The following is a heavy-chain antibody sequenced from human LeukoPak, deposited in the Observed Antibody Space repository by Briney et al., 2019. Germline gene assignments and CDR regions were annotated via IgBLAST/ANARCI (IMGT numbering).Heavy chain of an antibody. J-gene: IGHJ6*03. Sequence: PSETLSLTCTVSGGSISSYYWSWIRQPPGKGLEWIGYIYYSGSTNYNPSLKSRVTISVDTSKNQFSLKLSSVTAADTAVYYCARVPYSSSWYRPPDYYYYYMDVWGKGTTVTISS. D-gene: IGHD6-13*01. V-gene: IGHV4-59*01. CDR2: IYYSGST. CDR1: GGSISSYY. CDR3: ARVPYSSSWYRPPDYYYYYMDV.